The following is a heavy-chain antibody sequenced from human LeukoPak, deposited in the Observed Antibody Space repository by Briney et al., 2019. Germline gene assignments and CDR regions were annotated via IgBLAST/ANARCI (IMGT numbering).Heavy chain of an antibody. Sequence: EGSLRLSCAASGFTFSSNGMSWVRQAPGKGLEWVSAISGSGGNTYYADSVKGRFTISRDNSKNTLYLQMNSLRAEDTAVYYCARVGAVAGTFDYWGQGTLVTVSS. CDR2: ISGSGGNT. D-gene: IGHD6-19*01. CDR1: GFTFSSNG. V-gene: IGHV3-23*01. CDR3: ARVGAVAGTFDY. J-gene: IGHJ4*02.